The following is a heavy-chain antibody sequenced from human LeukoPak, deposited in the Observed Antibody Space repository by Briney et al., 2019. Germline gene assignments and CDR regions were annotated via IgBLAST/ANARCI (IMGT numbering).Heavy chain of an antibody. D-gene: IGHD2-2*01. CDR1: GFTFSSYS. Sequence: GASLRLSCAASGFTFSSYSMNWVRQAPGKGLGWVSSISSSSSYIYYADSVKGRFTISRDNAKNSVYLQMNSLRAEDTAVYYCASGGVVVVPAATDYWGQGTLVTVSS. J-gene: IGHJ4*02. CDR2: ISSSSSYI. CDR3: ASGGVVVVPAATDY. V-gene: IGHV3-21*01.